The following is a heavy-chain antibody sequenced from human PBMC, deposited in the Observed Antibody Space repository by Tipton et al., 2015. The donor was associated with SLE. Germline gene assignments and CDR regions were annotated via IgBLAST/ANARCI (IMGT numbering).Heavy chain of an antibody. CDR3: ARLSAYYRVFDL. J-gene: IGHJ4*02. CDR1: GGSITSHY. CDR2: VSYTGSA. V-gene: IGHV4-59*08. D-gene: IGHD3-3*01. Sequence: SGGSITSHYWTWIRQSPGKEFEWLAYVSYTGSATYNPSLRSRVSILLDTSENQFSLRVTSVTAADTAVYYCARLSAYYRVFDLWGQGTLVTVSS.